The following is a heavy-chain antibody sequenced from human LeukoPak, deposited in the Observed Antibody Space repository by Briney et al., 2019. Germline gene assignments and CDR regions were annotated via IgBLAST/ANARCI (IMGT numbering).Heavy chain of an antibody. J-gene: IGHJ4*02. V-gene: IGHV3-30*04. CDR1: GFTFSSYA. CDR3: ARVLHKRNYDSSDYYGY. D-gene: IGHD3-22*01. Sequence: GGSLRLSCAASGFTFSSYAMHWVRQAPGKGLEWVAVISYDGSNKYYADSVKGRFTISRDNSKNTLYLQMNSLRAEDTAVYYCARVLHKRNYDSSDYYGYWGQGILVTVSS. CDR2: ISYDGSNK.